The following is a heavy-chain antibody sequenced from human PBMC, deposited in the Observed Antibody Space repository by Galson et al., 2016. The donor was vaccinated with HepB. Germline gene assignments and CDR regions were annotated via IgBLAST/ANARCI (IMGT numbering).Heavy chain of an antibody. V-gene: IGHV1-46*01. CDR2: INPNGGST. D-gene: IGHD3-9*01. Sequence: SVKVSCKASGYTFTYYYMHWVRQAPGQGLEWMGIINPNGGSTTYAQNFQGRLTMTRDTSTSTVYMELSSLRSDDTAVYYCARGDYDILTAYYGSAGYWGQGTLATVSS. CDR3: ARGDYDILTAYYGSAGY. CDR1: GYTFTYYY. J-gene: IGHJ4*02.